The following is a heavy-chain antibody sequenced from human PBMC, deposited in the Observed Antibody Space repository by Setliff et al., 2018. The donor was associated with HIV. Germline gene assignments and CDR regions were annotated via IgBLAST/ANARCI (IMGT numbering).Heavy chain of an antibody. J-gene: IGHJ4*02. CDR3: ARNSQKGIQPLLLAS. Sequence: KASETLSLTCTVSGGSISTYFWSWVRQTPGKGLEWIGYIYYTGSTSYNPSFRSRVTISVDTSKNQFSLMLDSVTAADTAVYYRARNSQKGIQPLLLASWGPGTLVTVSS. CDR2: IYYTGST. CDR1: GGSISTYF. V-gene: IGHV4-59*01. D-gene: IGHD1-1*01.